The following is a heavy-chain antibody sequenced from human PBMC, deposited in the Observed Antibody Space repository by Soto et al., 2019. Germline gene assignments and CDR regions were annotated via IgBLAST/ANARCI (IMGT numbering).Heavy chain of an antibody. J-gene: IGHJ3*02. CDR2: IRGSGGST. V-gene: IGHV3-23*01. Sequence: EVQLLESGGGLVQPGGSLRLSCAASGFTFSSYAMSWVRQAPGKGLEWVSSIRGSGGSTNYADSVKARFTISRDNSQNTLYLRMNSLRVEDTAVYYCARAYRMMIFGVVTDNPGDGFDIWGQGTMVTVSS. CDR3: ARAYRMMIFGVVTDNPGDGFDI. D-gene: IGHD3-3*01. CDR1: GFTFSSYA.